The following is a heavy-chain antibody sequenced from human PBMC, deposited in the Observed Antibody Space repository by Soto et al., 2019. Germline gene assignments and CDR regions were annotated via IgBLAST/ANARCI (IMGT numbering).Heavy chain of an antibody. Sequence: QVQLQESGPGLVKRSETLSLTCTVSGGSISNYYWSWVRQPPGKGLEWIGYIFYSRRTNYHPSLKSRVTISVDTSKNQFSLKLSSVTAADTAVYFCAGHYYDSSGYYVSPYYFDYWGQGTLVTVSS. V-gene: IGHV4-59*08. CDR1: GGSISNYY. J-gene: IGHJ4*02. CDR3: AGHYYDSSGYYVSPYYFDY. D-gene: IGHD3-22*01. CDR2: IFYSRRT.